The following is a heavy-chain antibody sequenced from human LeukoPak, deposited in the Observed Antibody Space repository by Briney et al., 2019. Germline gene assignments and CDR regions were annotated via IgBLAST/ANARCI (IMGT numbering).Heavy chain of an antibody. CDR1: GFTFSDYA. J-gene: IGHJ4*02. Sequence: GGSLRLSCAASGFTFSDYAMSWVRQAPGKGLEWVGRIKPKTDGETTEYAAPVKDRFSISRDDSKSMMYLQMNSLKTEDTAVYYCITPLPYSAQGGQGTLVTVSS. D-gene: IGHD2-21*01. CDR2: IKPKTDGETT. CDR3: ITPLPYSAQ. V-gene: IGHV3-15*01.